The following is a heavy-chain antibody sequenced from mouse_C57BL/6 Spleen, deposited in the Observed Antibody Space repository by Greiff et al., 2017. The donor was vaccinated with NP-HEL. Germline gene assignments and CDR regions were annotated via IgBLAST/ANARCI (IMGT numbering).Heavy chain of an antibody. J-gene: IGHJ3*01. V-gene: IGHV5-4*01. CDR3: ARDYSNWFAY. D-gene: IGHD2-5*01. Sequence: EVKLMESGGGLVKPGGSLKLSCAASGFTFSSYALSWVRQTPEKRLEWVATISDGGSYTYYPDNVKGRFTISRDNAKNNLYLQMSHLKSEDTAMYYCARDYSNWFAYWGQGTLVTVSA. CDR1: GFTFSSYA. CDR2: ISDGGSYT.